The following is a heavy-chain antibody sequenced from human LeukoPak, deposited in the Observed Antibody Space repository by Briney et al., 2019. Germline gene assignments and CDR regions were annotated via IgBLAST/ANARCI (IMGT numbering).Heavy chain of an antibody. V-gene: IGHV1-2*02. CDR3: ARERTRDLVRGVMRRVGYYFDY. J-gene: IGHJ4*02. CDR1: GYTFTGYY. Sequence: GASVKVSCKASGYTFTGYYMHWVRQAPGQGLEWMGWINPNSGGTNYAQKFQGRVTMTRDTSISTAYMELSRLRSDDTAVYYCARERTRDLVRGVMRRVGYYFDYWGQGTLVTVSS. CDR2: INPNSGGT. D-gene: IGHD3-10*01.